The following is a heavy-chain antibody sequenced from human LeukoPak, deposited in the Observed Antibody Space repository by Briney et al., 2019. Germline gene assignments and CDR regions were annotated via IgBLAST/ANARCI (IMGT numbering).Heavy chain of an antibody. Sequence: SVKVSCKASVGTFSSYAISWVRPAPGQGLEWMGGVIPIFGTAHYAQKLQGRVTITAEESTSTAYMELSSLRSEDTAVYYCARGQQLVPRYYYYSMDVWGKGTTVTVSS. V-gene: IGHV1-69*01. CDR1: VGTFSSYA. D-gene: IGHD6-13*01. CDR2: VIPIFGTA. J-gene: IGHJ6*03. CDR3: ARGQQLVPRYYYYSMDV.